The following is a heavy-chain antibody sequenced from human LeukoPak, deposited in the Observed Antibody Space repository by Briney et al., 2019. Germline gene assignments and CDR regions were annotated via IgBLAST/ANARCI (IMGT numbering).Heavy chain of an antibody. J-gene: IGHJ4*02. CDR1: GGSISSGGYS. CDR3: ARGRDGYNYFDY. D-gene: IGHD5-24*01. CDR2: IYHSGST. Sequence: SETLSLTCAGSGGSISSGGYSWSWIRQPPGKGLEWIGYIYHSGSTYYNPSLKSRVTISVDRSKNQFSLKLSSVTAADTAVYYCARGRDGYNYFDYWGQGTLVTVSS. V-gene: IGHV4-30-2*01.